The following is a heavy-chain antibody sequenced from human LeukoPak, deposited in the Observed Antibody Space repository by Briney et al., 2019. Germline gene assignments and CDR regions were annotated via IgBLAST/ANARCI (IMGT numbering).Heavy chain of an antibody. CDR2: IHHGGTA. Sequence: PSETLSLTCAVSGGSITSGNWWTWVRQSPGKGLEWLGEIHHGGTANYNPSLKSRVTISVDKSKNQFSLKLNSVTAADTAVYYCAKKDYYYIDVWGTGTTVTVSS. CDR1: GGSITSGNW. J-gene: IGHJ6*03. V-gene: IGHV4-4*02. CDR3: AKKDYYYIDV.